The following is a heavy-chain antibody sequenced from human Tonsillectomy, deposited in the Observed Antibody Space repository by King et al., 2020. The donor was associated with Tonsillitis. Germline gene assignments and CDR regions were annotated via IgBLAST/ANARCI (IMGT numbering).Heavy chain of an antibody. CDR3: ASGVLGYCRSDRCFPEAFGS. D-gene: IGHD2-15*01. CDR2: ILVGSGYT. CDR1: GFRLSASA. V-gene: IGHV1-58*03. Sequence: QLVESGPEIKKPGTSVKVSCRASGFRLSASAVQWVRQARGQRLEWIGWILVGSGYTNYAQDFQERVTISRDLSTNSAHMELSSLTSADTAVYYCASGVLGYCRSDRCFPEAFGSWGQGTLVSVSS. J-gene: IGHJ4*02.